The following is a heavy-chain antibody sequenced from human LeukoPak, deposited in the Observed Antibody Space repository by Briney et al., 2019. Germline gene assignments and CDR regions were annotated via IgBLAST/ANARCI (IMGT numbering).Heavy chain of an antibody. V-gene: IGHV3-23*01. J-gene: IGHJ5*02. Sequence: GGSLRLSCAASGFTFSSSAMSWVRQVPGKGLEWVSGISASGGSTNYADSVRGRFTIPRDNSKNTLYVQMNSLRDEDTALYYCAKDQGWEPPPTLDPWGQGPLVTVSS. D-gene: IGHD1-14*01. CDR3: AKDQGWEPPPTLDP. CDR2: ISASGGST. CDR1: GFTFSSSA.